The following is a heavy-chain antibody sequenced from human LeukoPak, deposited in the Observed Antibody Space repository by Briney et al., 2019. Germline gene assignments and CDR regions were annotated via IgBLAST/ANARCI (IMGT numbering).Heavy chain of an antibody. CDR2: INHSGST. Sequence: SETLSLTCAVYGGSFSGYYWSWIRQPPGKGLEWIGEINHSGSTNYNPSLKSRVTISVDTSKNQFSLKLSSVTAADTAVYYCARRTGYSSGWYGYNWFDPWGQGTLVTVSS. CDR3: ARRTGYSSGWYGYNWFDP. J-gene: IGHJ5*02. CDR1: GGSFSGYY. V-gene: IGHV4-34*01. D-gene: IGHD6-19*01.